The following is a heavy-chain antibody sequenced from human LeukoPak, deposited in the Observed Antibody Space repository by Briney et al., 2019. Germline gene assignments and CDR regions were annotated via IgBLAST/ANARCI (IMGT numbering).Heavy chain of an antibody. CDR1: GYTLTELS. J-gene: IGHJ4*02. D-gene: IGHD6-19*01. V-gene: IGHV1-24*01. CDR2: FDPEDGET. CDR3: ATDPGAVAGPCY. Sequence: ASVKVSCKVSGYTLTELSMHWVRQAPGKGLEWMGGFDPEDGETIYAQKFQGRVTMTEDTSTDTAYMELSSLRSEGTAVYYCATDPGAVAGPCYWGQGTLVTVSS.